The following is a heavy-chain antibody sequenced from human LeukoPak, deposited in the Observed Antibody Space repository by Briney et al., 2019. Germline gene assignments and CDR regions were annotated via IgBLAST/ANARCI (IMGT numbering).Heavy chain of an antibody. V-gene: IGHV4-61*02. J-gene: IGHJ4*02. Sequence: SQTLSLTCNVSGGSISSGSYYWSWIRQPAGKGLEWIGRIYTSGSTNYNPSLKSRVTISVDTSKNQFSLKLSSVTAADTAVYYCARDKSSGWYGEGVDYWGQGTLVTVSS. CDR3: ARDKSSGWYGEGVDY. D-gene: IGHD6-19*01. CDR1: GGSISSGSYY. CDR2: IYTSGST.